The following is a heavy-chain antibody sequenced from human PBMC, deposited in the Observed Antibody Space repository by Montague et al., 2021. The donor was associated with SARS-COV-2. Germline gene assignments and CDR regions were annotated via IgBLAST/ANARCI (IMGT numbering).Heavy chain of an antibody. J-gene: IGHJ5*02. CDR1: GVSITSDIYF. CDR2: VYPLATN. V-gene: IGHV4-61*02. D-gene: IGHD3-3*01. Sequence: TLSLTCTVSGVSITSDIYFWHWFRQPAGKGLEWVGRVYPLATNKYNPSLRSRLTLAFDTSKNQISLNLTSVTAADAAVYYCASYDFWSGYTDDLWGPGIRVTVSS. CDR3: ASYDFWSGYTDDL.